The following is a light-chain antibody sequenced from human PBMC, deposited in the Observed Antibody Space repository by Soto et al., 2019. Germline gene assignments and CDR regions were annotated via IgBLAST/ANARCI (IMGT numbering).Light chain of an antibody. CDR2: RNN. Sequence: QSGLTQPPSASGTPGQRVTISCSGSSSNIGSNYVYWYQQLPGTAPKIIIYRNNQRPSGVPDRISGSKSGTSASLAISGLRSDDEADYYCSAWDDSLSGYVFGTGTKVTVL. J-gene: IGLJ1*01. CDR1: SSNIGSNY. V-gene: IGLV1-47*01. CDR3: SAWDDSLSGYV.